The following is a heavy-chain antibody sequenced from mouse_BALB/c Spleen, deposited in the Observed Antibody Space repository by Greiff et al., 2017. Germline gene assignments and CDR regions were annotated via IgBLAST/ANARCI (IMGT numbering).Heavy chain of an antibody. J-gene: IGHJ3*01. CDR3: ARSLITTVVDY. Sequence: QVQLKQPGAELVMPGASVKMSCKASGYTFTDYWMHWVKQRPGQGLEWIGAIDTSDSYTSYNQKFKGKATLTVDESSSTAYMQLSSLTSEDSAVYYCARSLITTVVDYWGQGTLVTVSA. D-gene: IGHD1-1*01. CDR2: IDTSDSYT. V-gene: IGHV1-69*01. CDR1: GYTFTDYW.